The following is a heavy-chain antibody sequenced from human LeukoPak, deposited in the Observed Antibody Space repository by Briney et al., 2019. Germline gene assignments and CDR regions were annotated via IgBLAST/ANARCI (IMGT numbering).Heavy chain of an antibody. CDR3: ARGSYDYVWGSYREYNWFDP. Sequence: PSETLSLTCTVSGGSISSYYWSWIRQPPGKGLEWIGYIYTSGSTNYNPSLKSRVTISVDTSKNQFSLKLISVTAADTAVYYCARGSYDYVWGSYREYNWFDPWGQGTLVTVSS. J-gene: IGHJ5*02. D-gene: IGHD3-16*02. V-gene: IGHV4-4*09. CDR2: IYTSGST. CDR1: GGSISSYY.